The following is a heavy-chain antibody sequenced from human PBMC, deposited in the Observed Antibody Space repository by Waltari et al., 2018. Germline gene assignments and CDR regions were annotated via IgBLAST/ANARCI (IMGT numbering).Heavy chain of an antibody. V-gene: IGHV3-53*01. CDR3: ARDSKFDP. Sequence: QLVESGGGLIQPGGSLRLSCAASGFSISDNYMSWVRQAPGKGLEWVSFINSGGTTYYADSVKGRFTISRDNSKNTVYLQMNSLRAEDTAMYYCARDSKFDPWGQGTLVTVSS. CDR2: INSGGTT. CDR1: GFSISDNY. D-gene: IGHD4-4*01. J-gene: IGHJ5*02.